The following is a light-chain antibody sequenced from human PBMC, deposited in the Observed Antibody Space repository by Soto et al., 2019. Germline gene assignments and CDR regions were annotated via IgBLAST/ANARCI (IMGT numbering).Light chain of an antibody. CDR2: KAS. J-gene: IGKJ2*01. Sequence: DIPMTQSPSTLSASVGDRVTITCRASQSISSRLAWYQQKPGKAPKLLIYKASSLESGVPSRVSGSGSGTEFPLTISSLQPDDFATYYCQQYKSYPYTFGQGTKLEIK. V-gene: IGKV1-5*03. CDR3: QQYKSYPYT. CDR1: QSISSR.